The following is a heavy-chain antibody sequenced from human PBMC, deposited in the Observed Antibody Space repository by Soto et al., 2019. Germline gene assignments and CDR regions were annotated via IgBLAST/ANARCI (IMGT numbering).Heavy chain of an antibody. CDR3: AIPYYGSGSYYPDYYYYYGMDV. V-gene: IGHV1-2*04. CDR1: GYTFTGYY. Sequence: ASVKVSCKASGYTFTGYYMHWVRQAPGQGLEWMGWINPNSGGTNYAQKFQGWVTMTRDTSISTAYMELSRLRSDDTAVYYCAIPYYGSGSYYPDYYYYYGMDVWGQGTTVTV. CDR2: INPNSGGT. J-gene: IGHJ6*02. D-gene: IGHD3-10*01.